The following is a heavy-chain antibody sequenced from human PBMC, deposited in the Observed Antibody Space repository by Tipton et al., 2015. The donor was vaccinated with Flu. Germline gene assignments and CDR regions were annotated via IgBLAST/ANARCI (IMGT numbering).Heavy chain of an antibody. CDR3: VRGTHTGDGSNDFAY. CDR1: GFTFSNYG. V-gene: IGHV3-33*01. Sequence: SLRLSCAASGFTFSNYGMHWVRQGPGKGLEWLAVIYYDGSIEHYADSVKGRFTISRENSKNTLFLQMNSLRADDTAVYYCVRGTHTGDGSNDFAYWGQGAQVTVSS. CDR2: IYYDGSIE. D-gene: IGHD5-24*01. J-gene: IGHJ4*02.